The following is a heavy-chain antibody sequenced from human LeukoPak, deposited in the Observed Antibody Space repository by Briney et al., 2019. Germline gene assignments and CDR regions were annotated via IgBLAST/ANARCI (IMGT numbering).Heavy chain of an antibody. CDR1: GGSFSSYY. D-gene: IGHD3-10*01. J-gene: IGHJ6*02. CDR3: ARDLPQLLLWFGEWKLHYYGMDV. V-gene: IGHV4-34*01. CDR2: INHSGST. Sequence: SETLSLTCAVYGGSFSSYYWSWIRQPPGKGLEWIGEINHSGSTNYNPSLKSRVTISVDTSKNQFSLKLSSVTAADTAVYYCARDLPQLLLWFGEWKLHYYGMDVWGQGTTVTVSS.